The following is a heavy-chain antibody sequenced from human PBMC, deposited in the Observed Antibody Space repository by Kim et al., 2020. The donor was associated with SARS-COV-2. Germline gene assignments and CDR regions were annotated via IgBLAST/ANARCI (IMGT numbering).Heavy chain of an antibody. CDR3: AKAITMVRGGVDF. V-gene: IGHV3-9*01. Sequence: VYADSVNGRFTISRDNAKNSLSLQMNSLRPEDTALYYCAKAITMVRGGVDFWGQGTLVTVSS. J-gene: IGHJ4*02. D-gene: IGHD3-10*01.